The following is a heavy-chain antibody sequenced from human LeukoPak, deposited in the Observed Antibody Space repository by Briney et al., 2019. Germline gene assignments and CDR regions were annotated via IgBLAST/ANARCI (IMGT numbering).Heavy chain of an antibody. Sequence: GASVKVSCKASGGTFSSYAISWVRQAPGQGLEWMGGIIPIFGTANYAQKFQGRVTITADESTSTAYMELSSLRSEDTAVYYCARKQKEIKEPSFDYWGQGTLVTVSS. CDR1: GGTFSSYA. J-gene: IGHJ4*02. D-gene: IGHD1-14*01. CDR2: IIPIFGTA. CDR3: ARKQKEIKEPSFDY. V-gene: IGHV1-69*13.